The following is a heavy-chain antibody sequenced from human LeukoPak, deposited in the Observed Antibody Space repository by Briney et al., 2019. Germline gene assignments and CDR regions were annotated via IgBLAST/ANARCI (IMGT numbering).Heavy chain of an antibody. CDR3: ARDGRRVLLWFGELSPGELDY. V-gene: IGHV3-33*08. D-gene: IGHD3-10*01. J-gene: IGHJ4*02. CDR1: GFTFSSYG. Sequence: PGGSLRLSCAASGFTFSSYGMHWVRQAPGKGLEWVAVIWYDGSNKYYADSVKGRFTISRDNSKNTLYLQMNSLRAEDTAVYYCARDGRRVLLWFGELSPGELDYWGQGTLVTVSS. CDR2: IWYDGSNK.